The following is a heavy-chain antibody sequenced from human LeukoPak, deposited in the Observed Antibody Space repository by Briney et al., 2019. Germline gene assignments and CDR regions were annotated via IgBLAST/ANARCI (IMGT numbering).Heavy chain of an antibody. D-gene: IGHD3-10*01. CDR2: IYYSGST. CDR3: ARGNYGSGSYGDKRLYYYYYGMDV. Sequence: KASQTLSLTCTVSGGSISSGGYYWSWIRQHPGKGLEWIGYIYYSGSTYYNPSLKSRVTISVDTSKNQFSLKLSSVTAADTAVYYCARGNYGSGSYGDKRLYYYYYGMDVWGQGTTLTVSS. J-gene: IGHJ6*02. V-gene: IGHV4-31*03. CDR1: GGSISSGGYY.